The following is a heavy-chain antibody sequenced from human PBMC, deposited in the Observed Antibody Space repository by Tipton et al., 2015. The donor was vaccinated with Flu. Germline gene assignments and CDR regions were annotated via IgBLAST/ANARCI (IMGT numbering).Heavy chain of an antibody. J-gene: IGHJ5*02. CDR1: GFNFNKYG. Sequence: SLRLSCAASGFNFNKYGMHWVRQAPGKGLEWVAVIWYDGSNAYYAESVKGRFTISRDNSNNTLYLHTSRLRAEDTAIYYCVRDHGVLTADAFDHWGQGTLVTVSS. CDR3: VRDHGVLTADAFDH. D-gene: IGHD2-21*02. CDR2: IWYDGSNA. V-gene: IGHV3-33*01.